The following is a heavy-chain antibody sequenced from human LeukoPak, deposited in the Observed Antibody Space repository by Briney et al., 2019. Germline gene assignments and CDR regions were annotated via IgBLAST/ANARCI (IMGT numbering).Heavy chain of an antibody. CDR1: GYTFTSYG. CDR2: IIPIFGTA. CDR3: ARGTIVGATDY. D-gene: IGHD1-26*01. V-gene: IGHV1-69*13. J-gene: IGHJ4*02. Sequence: ASVKVSCKASGYTFTSYGISWVRQAPGQGLEWMGGIIPIFGTANYAQKFQGRVTITADESTSTAYMELSSLRSEDTAVYYCARGTIVGATDYWGQGTLVTVSS.